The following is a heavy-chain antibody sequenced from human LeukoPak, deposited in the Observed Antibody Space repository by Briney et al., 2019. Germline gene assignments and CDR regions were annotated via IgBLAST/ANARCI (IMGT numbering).Heavy chain of an antibody. CDR3: AGSSIGFQH. Sequence: GGSLRLSCAASGFTFSGSAMHWVRQASGKGLEWVGRIRSKANSYATAYAASVKGRFTVSRDDSKNTAYLQMNSLKTEDTAVYYCAGSSIGFQHWGQGTLVTVSS. D-gene: IGHD2-15*01. CDR1: GFTFSGSA. CDR2: IRSKANSYAT. V-gene: IGHV3-73*01. J-gene: IGHJ1*01.